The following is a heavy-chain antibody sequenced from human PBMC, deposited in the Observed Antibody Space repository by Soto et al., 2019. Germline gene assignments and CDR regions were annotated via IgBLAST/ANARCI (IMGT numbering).Heavy chain of an antibody. CDR2: ISGSATTI. CDR1: GFTFSDHY. CDR3: ARGRGEFDP. J-gene: IGHJ5*02. Sequence: QVQLVESGGGLVKPGGSLRLSCAATGFTFSDHYMIWIRQAPGKGLEWVSYISGSATTIYYADSIKGRFTISRDNAKNSLFLQMTSLRVDDTAVYYCARGRGEFDPWGQGTLLTVSS. V-gene: IGHV3-11*01.